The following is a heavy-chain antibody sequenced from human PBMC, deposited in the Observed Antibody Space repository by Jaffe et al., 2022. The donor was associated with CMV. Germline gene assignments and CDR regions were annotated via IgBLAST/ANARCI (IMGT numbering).Heavy chain of an antibody. CDR3: ARKYYDFWGGMDV. D-gene: IGHD3-3*01. CDR2: IYSGGST. J-gene: IGHJ6*02. Sequence: EVQLVESGGGLIQPGGSLRLSCAASGFTVSSNYMSWVRQAPGKGLEWVSVIYSGGSTYYADSVKGRFTISRDNSKNTLYLQMNSLRAEDTAVYYCARKYYDFWGGMDVWGQGTTVTVSS. V-gene: IGHV3-53*01. CDR1: GFTVSSNY.